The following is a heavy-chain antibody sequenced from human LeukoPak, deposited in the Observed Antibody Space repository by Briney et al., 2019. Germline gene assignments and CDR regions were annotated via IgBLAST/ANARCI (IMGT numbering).Heavy chain of an antibody. D-gene: IGHD2-15*01. CDR1: GYTFTGYY. J-gene: IGHJ4*02. CDR3: ARHPGVLSTHPKKVDDY. V-gene: IGHV1-2*02. CDR2: INPNSGGT. Sequence: GASVKVSCKASGYTFTGYYMHWVRQAPGQGLEWMGWINPNSGGTNYAQKFQGRVTMTRDTSISTAYMELSRLRSDDTAVCYCARHPGVLSTHPKKVDDYWGQGTLVTVSS.